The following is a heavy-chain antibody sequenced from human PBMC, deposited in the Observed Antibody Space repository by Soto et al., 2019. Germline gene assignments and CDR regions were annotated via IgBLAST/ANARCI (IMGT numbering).Heavy chain of an antibody. Sequence: QVQLQESGPGLVKPSQTLSLTCRVSGDSVTSGDYYWTCVRQSPRKALEWIGYISYSGNTTYNPSVCSRLIISPVTSKNHFSLKLHAATAADTAVYYCARGDYLNRSGYYYFQHSGQGTPVALSS. CDR1: GDSVTSGDYY. CDR2: ISYSGNT. J-gene: IGHJ1*01. V-gene: IGHV4-30-4*01. D-gene: IGHD3-22*01. CDR3: ARGDYLNRSGYYYFQH.